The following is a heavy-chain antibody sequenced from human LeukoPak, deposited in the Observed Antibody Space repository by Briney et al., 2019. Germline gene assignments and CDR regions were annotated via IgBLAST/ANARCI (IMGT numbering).Heavy chain of an antibody. CDR3: AKAPYFDAGTVNFDY. Sequence: GGSLSLSCAASGFTFSNYAMSWVRQAPGKGLEWVSAISGSGGSTYYADSVKGRFTISRDNSKNTLYLQMNSLRAEDTAVYYCAKAPYFDAGTVNFDYWGQGTLVTVSS. V-gene: IGHV3-23*01. D-gene: IGHD4-11*01. CDR1: GFTFSNYA. J-gene: IGHJ4*02. CDR2: ISGSGGST.